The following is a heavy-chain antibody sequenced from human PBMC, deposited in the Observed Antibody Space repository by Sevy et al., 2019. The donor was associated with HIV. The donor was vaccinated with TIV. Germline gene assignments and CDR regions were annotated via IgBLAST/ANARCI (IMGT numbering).Heavy chain of an antibody. CDR2: IGPYNGNI. CDR3: ARISTPRGKFNWFDP. J-gene: IGHJ5*02. V-gene: IGHV1-18*01. CDR1: GYTFDSYG. Sequence: VKVSCKASGYTFDSYGISWVRQAPGQGLEYMGWIGPYNGNIKYAQNIQDRVTMTTDSSTSTAYMELSSLRSDDTAVYFCARISTPRGKFNWFDPWGQGTLVTVSS. D-gene: IGHD3-10*01.